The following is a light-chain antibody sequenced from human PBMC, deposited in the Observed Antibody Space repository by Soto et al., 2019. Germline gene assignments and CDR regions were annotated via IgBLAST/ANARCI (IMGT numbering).Light chain of an antibody. CDR1: KLGDKY. V-gene: IGLV3-1*01. CDR3: QAWDSSTAV. J-gene: IGLJ2*01. Sequence: SYELTQPPSVSVSPGQTTSITCSGDKLGDKYACWFQQKPGQSPLLVIYLDTKRPSGIPERFSGSNSGNTATLTISGTQAMDEADYYCQAWDSSTAVFGGGTKVTVL. CDR2: LDT.